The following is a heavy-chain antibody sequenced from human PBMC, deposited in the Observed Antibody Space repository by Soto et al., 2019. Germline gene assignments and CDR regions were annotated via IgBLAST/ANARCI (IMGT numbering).Heavy chain of an antibody. CDR3: AKVGGRQWLRSYYFDY. CDR1: GFTFSSYG. CDR2: ISYDGSNK. Sequence: PGGSLRLSCAASGFTFSSYGMHWVRQAPGKGLEWVAVISYDGSNKYYADSVKGRFTISRDNSKNTLYLQMNSLRAEDTAVYYCAKVGGRQWLRSYYFDYWGQGTLVTVSS. V-gene: IGHV3-30*18. D-gene: IGHD5-12*01. J-gene: IGHJ4*02.